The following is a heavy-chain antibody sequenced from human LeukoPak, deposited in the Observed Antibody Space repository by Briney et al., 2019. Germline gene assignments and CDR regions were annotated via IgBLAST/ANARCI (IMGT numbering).Heavy chain of an antibody. D-gene: IGHD6-13*01. V-gene: IGHV1-69*05. J-gene: IGHJ3*02. CDR2: IIPIFGTA. Sequence: SVKVSCKASGGTFSSYAISWVRQAPGQGLEWMGGIIPIFGTANYAQKFQGRVTITTDESTSTAYMELSSLRSEDTAVYYCARATAAAGTDAFDIWGQGTMVTVSS. CDR3: ARATAAAGTDAFDI. CDR1: GGTFSSYA.